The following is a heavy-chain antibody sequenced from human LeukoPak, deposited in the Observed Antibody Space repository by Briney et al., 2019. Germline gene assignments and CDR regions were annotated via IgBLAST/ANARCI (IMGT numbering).Heavy chain of an antibody. Sequence: GASVKVSCKASGYTFTNYDINWVRQATGQGFEWMGRINPNSGGTNYAQKFQGRVTMTTDTSTSTAYMELRSLRSDDTAVYYCARVQGSSGWYIFDYWGQGTLVTVSS. CDR3: ARVQGSSGWYIFDY. CDR2: INPNSGGT. V-gene: IGHV1-8*01. D-gene: IGHD6-19*01. J-gene: IGHJ4*02. CDR1: GYTFTNYD.